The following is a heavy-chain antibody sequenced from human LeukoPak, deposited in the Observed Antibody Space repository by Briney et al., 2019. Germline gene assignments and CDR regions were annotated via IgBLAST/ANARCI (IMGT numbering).Heavy chain of an antibody. D-gene: IGHD3-10*01. V-gene: IGHV3-48*01. CDR2: ISSSSTTK. Sequence: GGSLRLSCAASGFTFSSYSMNWVRQAPGKGLEWVSYISSSSTTKYYADSVKGRFTISRDNSKNTLYLQMNSLRAEDTAVYYCAKDHSVLLWFGELSETAFDYWGQGTLVTVSS. J-gene: IGHJ4*02. CDR3: AKDHSVLLWFGELSETAFDY. CDR1: GFTFSSYS.